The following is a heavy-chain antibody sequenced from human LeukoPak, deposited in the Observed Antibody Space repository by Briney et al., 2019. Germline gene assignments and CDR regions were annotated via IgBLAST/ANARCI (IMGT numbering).Heavy chain of an antibody. Sequence: GGSLRLSCAASGFTFSSYGMSWVRQAPGKGLEWVSAISGSGGITYYADSVKGRFTISRDNSKGTVYLQMNSLRPEDTAVYYCAKDDAWLQYGNWGRGTLVTVSS. CDR1: GFTFSSYG. D-gene: IGHD5-24*01. CDR3: AKDDAWLQYGN. CDR2: ISGSGGIT. J-gene: IGHJ4*02. V-gene: IGHV3-23*01.